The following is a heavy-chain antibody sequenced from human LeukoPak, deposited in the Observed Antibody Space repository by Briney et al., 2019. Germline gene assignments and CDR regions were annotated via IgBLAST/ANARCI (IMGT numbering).Heavy chain of an antibody. CDR3: ARDYSSGKDY. Sequence: SETLSLTCAVCGGSFSGYYWSWIRQPPGKGLEWIGEIKHGGSNNYNPSLQRRVPISVDTSQIQFSLKLSSVTAADTAVYYCARDYSSGKDYWGQGTLVTVSS. CDR2: IKHGGSN. V-gene: IGHV4-34*01. CDR1: GGSFSGYY. D-gene: IGHD6-19*01. J-gene: IGHJ4*02.